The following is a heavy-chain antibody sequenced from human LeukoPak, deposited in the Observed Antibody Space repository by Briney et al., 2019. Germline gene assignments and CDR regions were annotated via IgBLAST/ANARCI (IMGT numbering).Heavy chain of an antibody. CDR2: ISAYNGNT. Sequence: ASVKVSCKASGYTFTSYGISWVRQAPGQGLEWMGWISAYNGNTNYAQKLQGRVTMTTDTSTSTAYMELRSLRSDDTAVYYCARDPGYSSGWYSGYYYYYYMDVWGKGTTVTVSS. V-gene: IGHV1-18*01. CDR3: ARDPGYSSGWYSGYYYYYYMDV. D-gene: IGHD6-19*01. J-gene: IGHJ6*03. CDR1: GYTFTSYG.